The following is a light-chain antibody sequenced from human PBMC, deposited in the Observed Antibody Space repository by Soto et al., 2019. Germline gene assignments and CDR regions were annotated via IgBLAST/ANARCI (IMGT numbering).Light chain of an antibody. J-gene: IGKJ4*02. CDR2: AAS. V-gene: IGKV3-11*01. CDR1: QSVSSY. CDR3: QQRSDWPIT. Sequence: EIVLQKSPAILSLSPGARATLSGRASQSVSSYLTWYQQKPGQANSLLIYAASNRATGIPARFSGSGSGTDFTLTISSLEPEESAVYYCQQRSDWPITAGGGTKVDI.